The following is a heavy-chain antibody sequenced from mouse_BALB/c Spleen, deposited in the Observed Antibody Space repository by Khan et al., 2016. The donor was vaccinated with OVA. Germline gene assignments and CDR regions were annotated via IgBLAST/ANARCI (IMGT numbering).Heavy chain of an antibody. Sequence: VQLQQSGAELAKPGASVKMSCKASGYTFTTYWMHWVKQRPGQGLEWIGYIDPSTGYTEYNQKFKDKATLTTDKSSSTAYMQLSSLTSEDSAVYYSARRGLYGICAYWGQGTLVTVSA. D-gene: IGHD2-1*01. CDR3: ARRGLYGICAY. CDR2: IDPSTGYT. J-gene: IGHJ3*01. CDR1: GYTFTTYW. V-gene: IGHV1-7*01.